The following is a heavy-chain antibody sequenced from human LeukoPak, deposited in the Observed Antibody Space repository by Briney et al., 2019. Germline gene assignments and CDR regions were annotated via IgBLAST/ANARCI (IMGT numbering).Heavy chain of an antibody. CDR3: ARAGQLDY. CDR2: INTNNVNR. Sequence: GASVKVSCKASGYTFTSYGINWVRQAPGQGLEWMGWINTNNVNRNYAQKLQGRVTMTTDTSTNTAYRELMSLTSDDTAVYYCARAGQLDYWGQGTLVTVSS. D-gene: IGHD1-1*01. CDR1: GYTFTSYG. J-gene: IGHJ4*02. V-gene: IGHV1-18*01.